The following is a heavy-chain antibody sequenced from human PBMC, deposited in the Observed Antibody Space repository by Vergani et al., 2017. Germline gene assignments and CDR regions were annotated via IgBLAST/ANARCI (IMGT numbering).Heavy chain of an antibody. CDR1: GVSVSSTAFY. J-gene: IGHJ6*02. V-gene: IGHV4-39*07. CDR2: INHSGST. D-gene: IGHD4-17*01. CDR3: ARNGDYGGYYYYGMDV. Sequence: QVQLQESGPGLVKPSQTLSLTCSVSGVSVSSTAFYWSWIRQPPGKGLEWIGEINHSGSTNYNPSLKSRVTISVDTSKNQFSLKLSSVTAADTAVYYCARNGDYGGYYYYGMDVWGQGTTVTVSS.